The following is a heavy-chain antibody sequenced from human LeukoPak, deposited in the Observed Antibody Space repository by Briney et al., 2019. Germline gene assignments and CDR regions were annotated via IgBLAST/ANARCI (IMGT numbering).Heavy chain of an antibody. CDR2: ISAYNGNT. CDR1: GYTFTSYG. J-gene: IGHJ4*02. V-gene: IGHV1-18*01. CDR3: AREAVWFGETNRSDW. Sequence: GASVKVSCKASGYTFTSYGISWVRQAPGQGLEWMGWISAYNGNTNYAQKLQGRVTMTTDTSTSTAYMELRSLRSDDTAVYYCAREAVWFGETNRSDWWGQGTLVTVSS. D-gene: IGHD3-10*01.